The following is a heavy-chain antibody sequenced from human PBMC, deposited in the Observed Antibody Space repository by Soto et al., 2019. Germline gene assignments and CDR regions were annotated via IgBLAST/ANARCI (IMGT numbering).Heavy chain of an antibody. J-gene: IGHJ4*02. V-gene: IGHV3-48*03. CDR1: GFTFSSYE. CDR3: ARDGFVIVGALVLNY. CDR2: ISSSGSTI. D-gene: IGHD1-26*01. Sequence: VGSLRLSCAASGFTFSSYEMNWVRQAPGKGLEWVSYISSSGSTIYYADSVKGRFTISRDNAKNSLYLQMNSLRAEDTAVYYCARDGFVIVGALVLNYWGQGTLVTVS.